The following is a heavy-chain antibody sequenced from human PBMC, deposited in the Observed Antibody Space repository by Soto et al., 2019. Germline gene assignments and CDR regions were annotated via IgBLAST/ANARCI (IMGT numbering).Heavy chain of an antibody. D-gene: IGHD2-2*01. CDR1: GDSTSSNNYF. J-gene: IGHJ6*02. CDR3: ARHPGYCTGTSCYGYYTMDV. CDR2: INYSGST. Sequence: SQTLSDTYTVSGDSTSSNNYFWCWIRQPPEKRLEWIGGINYSGSTYYNPSLKSRVTISVDTSKNQFSLMLSSVTAADTAVYYCARHPGYCTGTSCYGYYTMDVWGQATTVT. V-gene: IGHV4-39*01.